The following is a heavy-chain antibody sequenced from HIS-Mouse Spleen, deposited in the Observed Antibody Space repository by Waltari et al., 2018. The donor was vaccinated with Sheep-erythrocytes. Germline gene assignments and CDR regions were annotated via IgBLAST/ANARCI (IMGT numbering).Heavy chain of an antibody. CDR2: IYYSGST. Sequence: QVQLQESGPGLVKPSETLSLTCTVSGGSISSYYWSWIRQPPGKGLEWIGYIYYSGSTNVNPALKSRVTISVDTSKNQFSLKLSAVTAADTAVYYCARFSRPRFWPVGATAFDIWGQGTMVTVSS. CDR1: GGSISSYY. CDR3: ARFSRPRFWPVGATAFDI. V-gene: IGHV4-59*08. D-gene: IGHD1-26*01. J-gene: IGHJ3*02.